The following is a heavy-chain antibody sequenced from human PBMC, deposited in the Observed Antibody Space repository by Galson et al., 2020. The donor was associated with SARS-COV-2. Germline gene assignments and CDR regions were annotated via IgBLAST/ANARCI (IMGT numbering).Heavy chain of an antibody. D-gene: IGHD6-13*01. CDR2: IWYDGSNK. V-gene: IGHV3-33*01. CDR3: ARETLYSSSWYGDYFDY. CDR1: GFTFSSYG. Sequence: GGSLRLSCAASGFTFSSYGMHWVRQAPGKGLEWVAVIWYDGSNKYYADSVKGRFTISRDNSKNTLYLQMNSLRAEDTAVYYCARETLYSSSWYGDYFDYWGQGTLVTVSS. J-gene: IGHJ4*02.